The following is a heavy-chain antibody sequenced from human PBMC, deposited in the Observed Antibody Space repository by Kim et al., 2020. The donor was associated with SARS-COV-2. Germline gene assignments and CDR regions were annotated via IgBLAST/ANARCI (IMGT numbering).Heavy chain of an antibody. CDR2: IKSKSDGGTT. V-gene: IGHV3-15*01. CDR1: GFTFSNAW. D-gene: IGHD5-18*01. Sequence: GSLRLSCAASGFTFSNAWMSWVRQAPGKGLEWVGRIKSKSDGGTTDYAAPVKGRFTISRDDSKNTLYLQMNSLKTEDTAVYYCTTDHLDESWIQLSGHRYGMDVWGQGTTVTVSS. CDR3: TTDHLDESWIQLSGHRYGMDV. J-gene: IGHJ6*02.